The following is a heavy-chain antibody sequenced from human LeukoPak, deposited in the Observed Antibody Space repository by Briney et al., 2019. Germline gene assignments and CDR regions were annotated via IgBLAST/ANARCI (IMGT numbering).Heavy chain of an antibody. J-gene: IGHJ2*01. CDR2: IRFDGTSK. CDR3: AKDPDYGKSWYFDL. Sequence: GGSLRLSCAASGFTFSNYGMHWVRQAPGKGLEWVAFIRFDGTSKFYADSVKGRFTISRDNSQNTLYLQMNSLRAEDTAVYYCAKDPDYGKSWYFDLWGRGTLVTVSS. D-gene: IGHD4-17*01. V-gene: IGHV3-30*02. CDR1: GFTFSNYG.